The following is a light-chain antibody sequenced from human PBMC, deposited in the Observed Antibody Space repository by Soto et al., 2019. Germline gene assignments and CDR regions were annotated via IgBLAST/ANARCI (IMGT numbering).Light chain of an antibody. V-gene: IGLV1-47*01. CDR1: SSNIGSNY. CDR2: RNN. Sequence: QSVLTQPPSASGTPGQRVTISCSGSSSNIGSNYVYWYQQLPGTAPKLLIYRNNQRPSGVPDRFSGSKSGTSASQAISGLRSEDEADYYCAAWDDSLSGRVFGGGTKVTVL. J-gene: IGLJ3*02. CDR3: AAWDDSLSGRV.